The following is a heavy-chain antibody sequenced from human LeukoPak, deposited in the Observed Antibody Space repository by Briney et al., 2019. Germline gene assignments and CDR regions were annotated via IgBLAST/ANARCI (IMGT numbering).Heavy chain of an antibody. CDR2: IGGSGGSP. CDR3: AKGGIGSSSDLDY. J-gene: IGHJ4*02. D-gene: IGHD5-18*01. CDR1: GFTFSTYV. V-gene: IGHV3-23*01. Sequence: PGGSLRLSCAASGFTFSTYVMTWVRQAPGKGLEWVSCIGGSGGSPYHGNFVEGRFSISRDNSKNTLYLQMNSLIDEDTAVYYSAKGGIGSSSDLDYWGQGTLVTVAS.